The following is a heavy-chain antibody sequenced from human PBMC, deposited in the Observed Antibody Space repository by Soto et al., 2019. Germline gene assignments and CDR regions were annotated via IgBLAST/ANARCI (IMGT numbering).Heavy chain of an antibody. J-gene: IGHJ6*02. Sequence: QVQLVQSGAEVKKPGSSVKVSCKASGGTFSSYAISWVRQAPGQGLEWMGGIIPIFGTANYAQKFQGRVTITADESTSTAYMELSSLRSEDTAVYYCARDRGGHYYDSSGYYLYYYGMDVCGQGTTVTVSS. V-gene: IGHV1-69*01. CDR1: GGTFSSYA. CDR2: IIPIFGTA. CDR3: ARDRGGHYYDSSGYYLYYYGMDV. D-gene: IGHD3-22*01.